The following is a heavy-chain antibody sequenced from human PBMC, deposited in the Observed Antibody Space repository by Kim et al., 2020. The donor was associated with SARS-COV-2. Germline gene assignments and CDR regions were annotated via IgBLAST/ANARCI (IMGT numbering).Heavy chain of an antibody. Sequence: SETLSLTCTVSGGSISSSSYYWGWIRQPPGKGLEWIGSIYYSGSTYYNPSLKSRVTISVDTSKNQFSLKLSSVTAADTAVYYCARPRGYSYGYAYWGQGTLVTVSS. CDR3: ARPRGYSYGYAY. CDR2: IYYSGST. CDR1: GGSISSSSYY. V-gene: IGHV4-39*01. J-gene: IGHJ4*02. D-gene: IGHD5-18*01.